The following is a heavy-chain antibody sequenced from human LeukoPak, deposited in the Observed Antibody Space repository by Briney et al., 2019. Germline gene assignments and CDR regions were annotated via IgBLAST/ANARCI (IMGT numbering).Heavy chain of an antibody. D-gene: IGHD3-22*01. CDR1: GFSFSAYS. Sequence: GGSLRLSCAASGFSFSAYSMNWVRQAPGKGLEWVSYIFVSGSPIYYADSVKGRFTISRDNAKNSLYLQMNSLRAEDTAVYYCARDANYHDSSVYYDAFDIWGQGTMVTVSS. CDR2: IFVSGSPI. V-gene: IGHV3-48*04. J-gene: IGHJ3*02. CDR3: ARDANYHDSSVYYDAFDI.